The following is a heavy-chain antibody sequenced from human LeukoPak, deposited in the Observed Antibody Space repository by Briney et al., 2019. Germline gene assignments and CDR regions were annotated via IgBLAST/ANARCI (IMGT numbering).Heavy chain of an antibody. CDR2: IVPSGSIS. V-gene: IGHV3-23*01. CDR3: ARDLDWGAFDA. J-gene: IGHJ5*02. D-gene: IGHD3-9*01. CDR1: GFTFSSYA. Sequence: PSGGSLRLSCAASGFTFSSYAMTWVRQAPGKGLEWVSGIVPSGSISYYADSVKGRFTISRDNSKNTVSLHMNSLRAEDTALYYCARDLDWGAFDAWGQGTLVTVSS.